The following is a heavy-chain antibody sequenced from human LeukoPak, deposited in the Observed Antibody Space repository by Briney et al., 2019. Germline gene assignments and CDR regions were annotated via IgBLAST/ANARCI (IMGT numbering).Heavy chain of an antibody. CDR2: INPNSGGT. D-gene: IGHD1-26*01. Sequence: GASVKVSCKASGYTFTGYYMHWVRQAPGQGLEWMGWINPNSGGTNYAQKFQGRVTMTRDTSISTAYMELSRLRSDDTAVYYCARDNPKQWELLAWDYYYGMDVWGQGTTVTVS. CDR1: GYTFTGYY. V-gene: IGHV1-2*02. CDR3: ARDNPKQWELLAWDYYYGMDV. J-gene: IGHJ6*02.